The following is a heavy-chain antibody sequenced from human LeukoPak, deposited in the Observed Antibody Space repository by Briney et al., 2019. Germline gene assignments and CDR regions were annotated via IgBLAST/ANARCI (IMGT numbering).Heavy chain of an antibody. CDR1: GYTLTELS. CDR3: ATSVYGYVGFDY. J-gene: IGHJ4*02. V-gene: IGHV1-24*01. Sequence: GASVKVSCKVSGYTLTELSMHWVRQAPGKGLEWMGGFDPEDGETIYAQKFQGRVTMTEDTSTGTAYMELSSLRSEDTAVYYCATSVYGYVGFDYWGQGTLVTVSS. D-gene: IGHD5-18*01. CDR2: FDPEDGET.